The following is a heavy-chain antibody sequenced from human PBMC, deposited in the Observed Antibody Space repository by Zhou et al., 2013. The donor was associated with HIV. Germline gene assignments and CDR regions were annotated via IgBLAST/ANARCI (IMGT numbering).Heavy chain of an antibody. CDR3: VRALVVRGVIESANYYYGMDV. CDR1: GYSISSGYY. D-gene: IGHD3-10*01. CDR2: IYHSGST. V-gene: IGHV4-38-2*01. J-gene: IGHJ6*02. Sequence: QVQLQESGPGLLKPSETLSLTCAVSGYSISSGYYWGWIRQPPGKGLEWIGSIYHSGSTYYNPSLKSRVTISVDTSKNQFSLKLSSVTAADTAVYYCVRALVVRGVIESANYYYGMDVWGQGTTVTVSS.